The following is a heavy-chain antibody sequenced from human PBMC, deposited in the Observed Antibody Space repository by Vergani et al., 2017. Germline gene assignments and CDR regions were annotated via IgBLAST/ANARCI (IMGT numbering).Heavy chain of an antibody. D-gene: IGHD5-18*01. J-gene: IGHJ6*02. CDR2: ISSSSSYI. CDR3: ARXRDIQPWSPSGMDV. V-gene: IGHV3-21*01. Sequence: EVQLVESGGGLVKPGGSLRLSCAASGFTFSSYSMNWVRQAPGKGLEWVSSISSSSSYIYYADSVKGRFTISRDNAKNSLYLQMNSLRAEDTAVYYCARXRDIQPWSPSGMDVWGQGTTVTVSS. CDR1: GFTFSSYS.